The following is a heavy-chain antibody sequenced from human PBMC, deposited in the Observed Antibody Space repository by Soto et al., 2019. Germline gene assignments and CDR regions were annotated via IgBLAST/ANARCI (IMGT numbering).Heavy chain of an antibody. J-gene: IGHJ6*02. Sequence: PSETLSLTCTVAGGSITSSYWSWIRRPPGKGLEWIAYLYDTGISGYTPSTSYNPSLKSRVTMSVDTSKSQFFLKLTSVTAADTAVYYCARDVAAGGVYYYAMDVWGQGTTVTVSS. D-gene: IGHD6-13*01. CDR2: LYDTGISGYTPST. CDR3: ARDVAAGGVYYYAMDV. V-gene: IGHV4-59*01. CDR1: GGSITSSY.